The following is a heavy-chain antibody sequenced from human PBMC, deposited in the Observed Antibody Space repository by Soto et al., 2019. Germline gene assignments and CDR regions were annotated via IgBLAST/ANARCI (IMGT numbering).Heavy chain of an antibody. D-gene: IGHD2-8*01. CDR2: TYYRSKWYN. CDR3: ASIYCTNGVCFDAFDI. CDR1: GDSVSSNSAA. J-gene: IGHJ3*02. Sequence: PSQTLSLTCAISGDSVSSNSAAWNWIRQSPSRGFEWLGRTYYRSKWYNDYAVSVKSRITINPDTSKNQFSLQLNSVTPEDTAVYYCASIYCTNGVCFDAFDIWGQGTMVTVSS. V-gene: IGHV6-1*01.